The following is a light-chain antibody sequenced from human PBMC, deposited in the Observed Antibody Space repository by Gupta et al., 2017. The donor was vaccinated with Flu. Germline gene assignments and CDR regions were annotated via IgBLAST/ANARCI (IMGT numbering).Light chain of an antibody. CDR2: GAS. V-gene: IGKV3-20*01. CDR1: QSVSSSY. Sequence: PGTLSLSPGERATLSCRASQSVSSSYLAWYQQKPGQAPRLLIYGASRRATGIPDRISGSGSGTDFSLTISRLEPEDFAVYYCQQYGGSITFGGGSKVEIK. CDR3: QQYGGSIT. J-gene: IGKJ4*01.